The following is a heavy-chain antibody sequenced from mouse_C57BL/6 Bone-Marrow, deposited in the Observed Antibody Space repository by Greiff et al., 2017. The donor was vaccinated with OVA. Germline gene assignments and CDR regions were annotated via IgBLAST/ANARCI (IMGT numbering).Heavy chain of an antibody. CDR2: ISYDGSN. D-gene: IGHD2-5*01. V-gene: IGHV3-6*01. J-gene: IGHJ2*01. Sequence: ESGPGLVKPSQSLSLTCSVTGYSITSGYYWNWIRQFPGNKLEWMGYISYDGSNNYNPSLKNRISITRDTSKNQFFLKLNSVTTEDTATYYCSREGDYSNPYYFDVWGQGTTLTVSS. CDR1: GYSITSGYY. CDR3: SREGDYSNPYYFDV.